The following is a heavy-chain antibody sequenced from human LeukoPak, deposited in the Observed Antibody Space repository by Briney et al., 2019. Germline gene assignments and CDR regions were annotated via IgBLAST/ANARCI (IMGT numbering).Heavy chain of an antibody. CDR1: GGSISSYY. D-gene: IGHD1-26*01. V-gene: IGHV4-59*12. J-gene: IGHJ5*02. CDR2: IYYSGST. Sequence: PSETLSLTCTVSGGSISSYYWSWIRQPPGKGLEWIGNIYYSGSTNYNPSLKSRVTISVDTSKNQFSLKLSSVTAADTAVYYCARVQSGSYSGMDWFDPWGQGTLVTVSS. CDR3: ARVQSGSYSGMDWFDP.